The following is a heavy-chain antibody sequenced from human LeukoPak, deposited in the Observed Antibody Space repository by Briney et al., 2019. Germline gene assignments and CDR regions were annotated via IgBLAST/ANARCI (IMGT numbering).Heavy chain of an antibody. D-gene: IGHD6-19*01. CDR2: LYTGGGT. CDR1: GFSVRTTY. CDR3: AKDLEQWLVPNYFDY. J-gene: IGHJ4*02. V-gene: IGHV3-66*02. Sequence: PGGSLRLSCVVSGFSVRTTYMSWVRQAPGKGLEWVSVLYTGGGTDHADSVKGRFTISRDNSKNTLYLQMNSLRAEDTAVYYCAKDLEQWLVPNYFDYWGQGTLVTVSS.